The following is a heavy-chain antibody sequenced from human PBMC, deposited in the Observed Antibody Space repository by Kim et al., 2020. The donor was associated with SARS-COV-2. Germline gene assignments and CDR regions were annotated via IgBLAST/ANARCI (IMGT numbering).Heavy chain of an antibody. Sequence: SETLSLTCTVSGDSVSSGIYYWTWIRQPPGKALEWISYAYYSGYTKYNPSLKIRVTSSVYTTKNQFSLTVTSVTAAATAIYYCAKGTDYGLDYWGQGTLV. V-gene: IGHV4-61*01. D-gene: IGHD3-16*01. CDR3: AKGTDYGLDY. CDR1: GDSVSSGIYY. CDR2: AYYSGYT. J-gene: IGHJ4*02.